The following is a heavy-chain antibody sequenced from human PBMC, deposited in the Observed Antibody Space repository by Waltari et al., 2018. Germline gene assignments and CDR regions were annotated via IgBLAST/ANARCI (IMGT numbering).Heavy chain of an antibody. CDR2: FYPGDSDT. V-gene: IGHV5-51*01. Sequence: EVQLVQSGAEVKKPGESLKISCQGSGYSFPTHWIDWVRQVPGKGLEWMGIFYPGDSDTRYSPSFQGQVTISADKSISTAYLQWSSLKASDTAMYYCARHRGSPGYYYGMDVWGQGTMVTVSS. CDR3: ARHRGSPGYYYGMDV. D-gene: IGHD1-26*01. CDR1: GYSFPTHW. J-gene: IGHJ6*02.